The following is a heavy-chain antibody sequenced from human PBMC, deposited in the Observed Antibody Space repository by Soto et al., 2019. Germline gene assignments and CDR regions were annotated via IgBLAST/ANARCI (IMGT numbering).Heavy chain of an antibody. Sequence: QVQLMESGGGVAQPGRSLRLSCAASGITFSAYAMHWVRQAPGKGLEWVALISYDGNNEYYADSVKGRFTISRDNSKNTLYLQMSNLRPDDTGVYYCARDLRYSDGLHGDYWGQGTLVTVSS. V-gene: IGHV3-30-3*01. D-gene: IGHD6-13*01. CDR2: ISYDGNNE. CDR1: GITFSAYA. CDR3: ARDLRYSDGLHGDY. J-gene: IGHJ4*02.